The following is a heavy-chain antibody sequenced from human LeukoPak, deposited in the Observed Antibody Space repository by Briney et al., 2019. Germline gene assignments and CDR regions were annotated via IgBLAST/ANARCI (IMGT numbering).Heavy chain of an antibody. V-gene: IGHV1-18*01. CDR3: VRGDGFRGEAY. CDR1: VYPLTSYG. J-gene: IGHJ4*02. Sequence: SVKVSCKASVYPLTSYGTSWVTEAPGQGLDWMGWGSSYYDNTNHAQKFQGRVTMTNDTSTSTGYMELRSLRSDDTAVYCCVRGDGFRGEAYWGQGTLVTVSS. D-gene: IGHD3-10*01. CDR2: GSSYYDNT.